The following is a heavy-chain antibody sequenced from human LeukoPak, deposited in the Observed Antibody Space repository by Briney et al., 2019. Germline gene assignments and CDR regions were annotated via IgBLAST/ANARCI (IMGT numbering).Heavy chain of an antibody. J-gene: IGHJ5*02. V-gene: IGHV4-34*01. Sequence: SETLSLTCAVSGWSFNDYYWNWVRQPPGKGLEWIGEIYARGDTNYNPSIKSRVTISVDSSKNQFSLTLTSMIAADTAIYYCARGQVPAARGYNWFDPWGEGTLVTVSS. D-gene: IGHD2-2*01. CDR3: ARGQVPAARGYNWFDP. CDR1: GWSFNDYY. CDR2: IYARGDT.